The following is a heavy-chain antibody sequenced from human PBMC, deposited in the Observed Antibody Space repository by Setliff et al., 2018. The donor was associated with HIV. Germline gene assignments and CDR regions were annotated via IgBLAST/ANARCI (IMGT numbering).Heavy chain of an antibody. CDR1: GGSISSYY. V-gene: IGHV4-59*01. D-gene: IGHD4-17*01. CDR2: IYYSGST. J-gene: IGHJ6*02. Sequence: SETLSLTCTVSGGSISSYYWSWIRQPPGKGLEWIGYIYYSGSTNYNSSLKSRVTISVDTSKNQFSLKLSSVTAADTAVYYCARTAYDYGDYADEDYYYGMDVWGQGTTVTVSS. CDR3: ARTAYDYGDYADEDYYYGMDV.